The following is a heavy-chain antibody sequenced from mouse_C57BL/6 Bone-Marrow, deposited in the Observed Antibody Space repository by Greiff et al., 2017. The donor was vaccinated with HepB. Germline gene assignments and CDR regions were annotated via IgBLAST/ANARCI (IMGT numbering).Heavy chain of an antibody. Sequence: VQLKESGPSLVRPSQTLSLTCTVTGFSINSDCYWIWIRQFPGNKLEYIGYTFYSGITYYNPSLESRTYITRDTSKNQFSLKLSSVTTEDTATYYFARDRYYGSSSYAMDYWGQGTSVTVSS. CDR3: ARDRYYGSSSYAMDY. D-gene: IGHD1-1*01. J-gene: IGHJ4*01. CDR2: TFYSGIT. V-gene: IGHV3-3*01. CDR1: GFSINSDCY.